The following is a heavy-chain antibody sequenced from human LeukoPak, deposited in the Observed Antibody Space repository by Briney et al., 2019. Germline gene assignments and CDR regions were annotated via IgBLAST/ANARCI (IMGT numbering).Heavy chain of an antibody. D-gene: IGHD3-22*01. CDR2: INHSGST. J-gene: IGHJ4*02. CDR3: ARASSTMIVVYDY. V-gene: IGHV4-39*07. CDR1: GGSISSGDYY. Sequence: SETLSLTCTVSGGSISSGDYYWNWIRQPPGKGLEWIGEINHSGSTNYNPSLKSRVTISVDTSKNQFSLKLSSVTAADTAVYYCARASSTMIVVYDYWGQGTLVTVSS.